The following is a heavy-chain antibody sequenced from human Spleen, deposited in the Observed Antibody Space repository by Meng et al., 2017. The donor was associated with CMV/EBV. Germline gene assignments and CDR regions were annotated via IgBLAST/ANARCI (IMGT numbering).Heavy chain of an antibody. Sequence: ETLSLTCTVSGGSISSYYWSWIRQPPGKGLEWIGYIYYSGSTNYNPSLKSRVTISVDTSKNQFSLKLSSVTAADTAMYYCARGGSYYYDSNYWGQGTLVTVSS. CDR3: ARGGSYYYDSNY. CDR1: GGSISSYY. V-gene: IGHV4-59*01. J-gene: IGHJ4*02. CDR2: IYYSGST. D-gene: IGHD3-22*01.